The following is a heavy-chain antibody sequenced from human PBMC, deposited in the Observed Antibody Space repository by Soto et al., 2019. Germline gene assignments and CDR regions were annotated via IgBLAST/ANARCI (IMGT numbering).Heavy chain of an antibody. D-gene: IGHD6-13*01. Sequence: QVQLQESGPGLVKPSGTLSLTCAVSGVSISSHDWWTWVRQPPGKGLEWFGESHQSGSTNYNSSLESRVTIEVDTSKNQFSLKLRSVTVADTAVYYCATRDNSKFYWGQGTLVTVSS. J-gene: IGHJ4*02. CDR1: GVSISSHDW. V-gene: IGHV4-4*02. CDR2: SHQSGST. CDR3: ATRDNSKFY.